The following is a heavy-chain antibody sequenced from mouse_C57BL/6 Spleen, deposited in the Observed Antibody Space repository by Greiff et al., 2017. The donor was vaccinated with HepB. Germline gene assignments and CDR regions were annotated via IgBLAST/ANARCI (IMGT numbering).Heavy chain of an antibody. CDR2: ISDGGSYT. CDR1: GFTFSSYA. V-gene: IGHV5-4*03. Sequence: EVKLMESGGGLVKPGGSLKLSCAASGFTFSSYAMSWVRQTPEKRLEWVATISDGGSYTYYPDNVKGRFTISRDNAKNNLYLQMSHLKSEDTAMYYCARSLYYSNPAWFAYWGQGTLVTVSA. J-gene: IGHJ3*01. D-gene: IGHD2-5*01. CDR3: ARSLYYSNPAWFAY.